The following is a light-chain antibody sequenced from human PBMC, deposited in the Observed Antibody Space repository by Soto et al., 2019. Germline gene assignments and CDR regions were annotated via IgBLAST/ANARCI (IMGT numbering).Light chain of an antibody. CDR1: QSVSSSY. CDR3: QPYGRSRT. CDR2: GAS. V-gene: IGKV3-20*01. Sequence: EMVVTQSPGTLSLSPGERATLSCRASQSVSSSYLAWYQQKPGQAPRLLIYGASSRATGIPEKFSGSGSGTDFSLTISRLEPEDLAVSYCQPYGRSRTFGQRTKVEI. J-gene: IGKJ1*01.